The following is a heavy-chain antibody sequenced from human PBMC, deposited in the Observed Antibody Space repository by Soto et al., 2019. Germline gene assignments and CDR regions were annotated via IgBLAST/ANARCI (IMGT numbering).Heavy chain of an antibody. V-gene: IGHV4-30-2*01. Sequence: SETLSLTCAVSGGSISSGGYSWSWIRQPPGKGLEWIGYIYHSGSTYYNPSLKSRVTISVDRSKNQFSLKLSSVTAADTAVYYCARDRLAYGSGTSYGMDVWGQGTTVTVSS. CDR1: GGSISSGGYS. J-gene: IGHJ6*02. CDR3: ARDRLAYGSGTSYGMDV. D-gene: IGHD3-10*01. CDR2: IYHSGST.